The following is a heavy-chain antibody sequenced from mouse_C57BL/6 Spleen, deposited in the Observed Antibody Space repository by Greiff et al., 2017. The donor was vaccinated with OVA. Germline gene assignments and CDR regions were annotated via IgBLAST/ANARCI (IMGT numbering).Heavy chain of an antibody. J-gene: IGHJ4*01. CDR2: IYPGSGST. D-gene: IGHD2-5*01. CDR1: GYTFTSYW. V-gene: IGHV1-55*01. Sequence: VQLQQPGAELVKPGASVKMSCKASGYTFTSYWITWVKQRPGQGLEWIGDIYPGSGSTNYTEKFKSKATLTVDTSSSTAYMQLSSLTSEDSAVYYCARSNYETGYAMDYWGQGTSVTVSS. CDR3: ARSNYETGYAMDY.